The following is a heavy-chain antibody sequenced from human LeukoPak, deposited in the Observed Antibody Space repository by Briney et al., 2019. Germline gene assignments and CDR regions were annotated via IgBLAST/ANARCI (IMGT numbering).Heavy chain of an antibody. CDR1: EFTFSDYN. J-gene: IGHJ4*02. D-gene: IGHD1-26*01. V-gene: IGHV3-21*01. CDR3: AREVGATDDY. CDR2: ISIRGSYT. Sequence: GGSLRLSCAASEFTFSDYNMHWVRQAPGKGLEWVSSISIRGSYTFYADSMKDRFTISRDNAKNSLYLHMNSLRAEDTAVYYCAREVGATDDYWGQGTLVTVSS.